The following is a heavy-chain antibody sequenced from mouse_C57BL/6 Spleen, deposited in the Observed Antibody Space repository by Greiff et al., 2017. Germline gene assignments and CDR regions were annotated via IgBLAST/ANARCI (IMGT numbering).Heavy chain of an antibody. CDR1: GFNIKDSY. D-gene: IGHD2-4*01. CDR3: DRGDYDYSGYYAMDY. Sequence: EVQLQQSVAELVRPGASVKLSCTASGFNIKDSYMHWVKQRPEQGLEWIGRIDPANGNTKYAPKFQGKATITADTSSNTAYLQLSSLTSEDTAIXYGDRGDYDYSGYYAMDYWGQGTSVTVSS. CDR2: IDPANGNT. J-gene: IGHJ4*01. V-gene: IGHV14-3*01.